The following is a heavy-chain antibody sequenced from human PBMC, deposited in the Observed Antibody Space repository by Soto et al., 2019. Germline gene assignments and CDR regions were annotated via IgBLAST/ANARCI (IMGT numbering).Heavy chain of an antibody. CDR2: ISFDGSIK. D-gene: IGHD3-22*01. CDR1: GFNFSDYA. V-gene: IGHV3-30*03. CDR3: VRDPLDSGYEASFDL. Sequence: GGSLRLSCTASGFNFSDYAMHWVRQRPGKGLEWVAVISFDGSIKSYAGTAKGRFTVSRDNSKNTLVLQMNTLRGEDTAVYFCVRDPLDSGYEASFDLWGQGALVTVSS. J-gene: IGHJ4*02.